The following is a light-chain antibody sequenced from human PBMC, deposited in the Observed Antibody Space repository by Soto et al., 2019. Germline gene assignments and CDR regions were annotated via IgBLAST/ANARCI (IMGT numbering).Light chain of an antibody. CDR2: GTS. CDR3: QHYNDYSWT. Sequence: IHMTQSPSTLSASVGDRVTITCRASQSISIWLAWYQQKPGRAPNLLIYGTSSLESGVPSRFSGSGSGTEFTLTISSLQPDDFATYYCQHYNDYSWTFGQGTKVEIK. V-gene: IGKV1-5*03. CDR1: QSISIW. J-gene: IGKJ1*01.